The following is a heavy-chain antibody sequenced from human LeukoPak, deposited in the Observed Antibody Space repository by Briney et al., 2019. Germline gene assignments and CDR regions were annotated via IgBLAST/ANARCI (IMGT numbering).Heavy chain of an antibody. V-gene: IGHV4-39*01. CDR2: IYYSGST. Sequence: PSETLSLTCSVSGGSTSNSDYYWAWIRQPPGKGLEFIGSIYYSGSTYQNPSLKSRVTISLDTSRNQFSLKMSSVTAADTAVYYRARQWQLLGAFDYWGQGTLVTVSS. CDR1: GGSTSNSDYY. J-gene: IGHJ4*02. D-gene: IGHD1-7*01. CDR3: ARQWQLLGAFDY.